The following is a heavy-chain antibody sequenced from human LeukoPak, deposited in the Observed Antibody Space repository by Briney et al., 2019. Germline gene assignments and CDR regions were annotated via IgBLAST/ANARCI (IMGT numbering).Heavy chain of an antibody. V-gene: IGHV3-74*01. CDR1: GFTFSSYW. J-gene: IGHJ3*02. Sequence: PGGSLRLSCAASGFTFSSYWMHWVRQAPGKGLVWVSRINSDGSSTSYADSVKGRFTISRDNAKNTLYLQMNSLRAEDTAVYYCASGTKTTYYDFWSGYPDAFDIWGQGTMVTVSS. D-gene: IGHD3-3*01. CDR3: ASGTKTTYYDFWSGYPDAFDI. CDR2: INSDGSST.